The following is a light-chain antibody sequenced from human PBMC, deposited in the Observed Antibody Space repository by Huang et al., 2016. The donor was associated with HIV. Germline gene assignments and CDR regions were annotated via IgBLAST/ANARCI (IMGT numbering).Light chain of an antibody. CDR3: QQYKNWPWT. J-gene: IGKJ1*01. CDR2: GVF. Sequence: ERVMTQSPATLSVSPGERATLPCRASQSVSSNLAWYQQKPGQAPRLLIYGVFTRATGIPARFSGSGSGSEFTLTISSLQSEDFAVYYCQQYKNWPWTFGQGTKVEIK. CDR1: QSVSSN. V-gene: IGKV3-15*01.